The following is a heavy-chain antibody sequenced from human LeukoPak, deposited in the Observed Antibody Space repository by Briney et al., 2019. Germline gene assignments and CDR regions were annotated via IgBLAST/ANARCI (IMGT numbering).Heavy chain of an antibody. J-gene: IGHJ4*02. Sequence: GGSLRLSRAASGFTFSSYWMHWVRQAPGKGLVWVSRISTDGSSTSYADSVKGRFTISRDNAENTLYLQMNSLRAEDTAVYYCARVGTGTTRDYWGQGTLVTVSS. CDR2: ISTDGSST. D-gene: IGHD1-14*01. CDR1: GFTFSSYW. CDR3: ARVGTGTTRDY. V-gene: IGHV3-74*01.